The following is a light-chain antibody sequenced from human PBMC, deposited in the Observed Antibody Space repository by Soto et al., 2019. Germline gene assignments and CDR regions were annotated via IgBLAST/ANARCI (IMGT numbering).Light chain of an antibody. Sequence: EIVLTQSPATLSLSPGERATLSCRASQSVSSYLAWYQQKPGQAPRLLIYDASNRATCIPARFSGSGSGTDFTLTISSLEPEDFAVYCCQQRSNWPLTFGGGTKVELK. CDR3: QQRSNWPLT. CDR2: DAS. CDR1: QSVSSY. V-gene: IGKV3-11*01. J-gene: IGKJ4*01.